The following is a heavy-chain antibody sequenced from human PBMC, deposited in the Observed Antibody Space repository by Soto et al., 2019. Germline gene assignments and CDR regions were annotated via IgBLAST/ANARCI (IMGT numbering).Heavy chain of an antibody. CDR3: AGPNDSSSSPDAFDI. D-gene: IGHD6-6*01. V-gene: IGHV1-24*01. Sequence: GTSVKVSCKVSGYTHTEISMHWVRQAPGKGLEWMGGFDPEDGETIYAQKFQGRVTMTEDTSTDTAYMELSSLRSEDTAVYYCAGPNDSSSSPDAFDIWGQGTMVTVSS. CDR2: FDPEDGET. CDR1: GYTHTEIS. J-gene: IGHJ3*02.